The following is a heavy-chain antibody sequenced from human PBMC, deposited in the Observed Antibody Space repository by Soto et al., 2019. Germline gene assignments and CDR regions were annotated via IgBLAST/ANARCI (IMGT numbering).Heavy chain of an antibody. J-gene: IGHJ4*02. V-gene: IGHV3-53*02. CDR2: IYSDGRT. Sequence: DVQLVETGGGLIQPGGSLRLSCAASGFIVSSSYMSWVRQAPGKGLEWVSVIYSDGRTYYAVSVKGRFTISRDNSKNTLYLQMNSLRAEHTAVYYCARGSGWSGQCYVDWWGQGTLVTVSS. CDR3: ARGSGWSGQCYVDW. D-gene: IGHD6-25*01. CDR1: GFIVSSSY.